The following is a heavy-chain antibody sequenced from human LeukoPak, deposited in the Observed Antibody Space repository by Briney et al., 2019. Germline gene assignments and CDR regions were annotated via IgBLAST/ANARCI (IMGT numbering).Heavy chain of an antibody. D-gene: IGHD3-22*01. CDR1: GFTFTNFG. V-gene: IGHV3-33*01. J-gene: IGHJ4*02. CDR2: IWYDGSKK. Sequence: GRSLRLSCAASGFTFTNFGLHWVRQAPGKGLEWVAVIWYDGSKKYYADSVKGRFTISRDNSKNTLYLQMNSLGADDTSVYYCARDYYDRSGYFYFDSWGQGTLVTVSS. CDR3: ARDYYDRSGYFYFDS.